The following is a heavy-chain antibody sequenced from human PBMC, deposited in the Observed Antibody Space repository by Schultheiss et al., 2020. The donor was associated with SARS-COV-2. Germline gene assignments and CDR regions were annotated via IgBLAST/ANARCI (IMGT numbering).Heavy chain of an antibody. D-gene: IGHD5-24*01. CDR2: IYYSGST. CDR1: CGSISSSSYY. V-gene: IGHV4-39*01. J-gene: IGHJ4*02. Sequence: SQTLSLTCTVSCGSISSSSYYWGWIRQPPGKGLEWIGSIYYSGSTYYNPSLKSRVTISVDTSKNQFSLKLSSVTAADTAVYYCAKGDGYNSEVFDYWGQGTLVTVSS. CDR3: AKGDGYNSEVFDY.